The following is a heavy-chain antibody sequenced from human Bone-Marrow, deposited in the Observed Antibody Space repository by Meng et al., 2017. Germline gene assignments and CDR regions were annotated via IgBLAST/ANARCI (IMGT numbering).Heavy chain of an antibody. Sequence: KVSCKGSGYSFTSYWIGWVRQMPGKGLEWMGIIYPGDSDTRYSPSFQGQVTISADKSISTAYLQWSSLKASDTAMYCCARADYDYVWGSYRWGYYFDYWGQGTLVNVSS. J-gene: IGHJ4*02. V-gene: IGHV5-51*01. D-gene: IGHD3-16*02. CDR2: IYPGDSDT. CDR1: GYSFTSYW. CDR3: ARADYDYVWGSYRWGYYFDY.